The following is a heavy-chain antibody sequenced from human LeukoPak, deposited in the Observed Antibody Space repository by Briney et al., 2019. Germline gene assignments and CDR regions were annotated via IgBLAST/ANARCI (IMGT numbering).Heavy chain of an antibody. CDR1: GGSISSSAYY. D-gene: IGHD2-2*01. CDR2: IDYSGIT. CDR3: ARDGDCSSDSCYFDY. Sequence: PSETLSLTCAVSGGSISSSAYYWGWIRQHPGKGLEWLGYIDYSGITYYNPSLKSRVTISVDTSKTQFSLNLSSVTAADTAVYYCARDGDCSSDSCYFDYWGQGILVTVSS. V-gene: IGHV4-31*11. J-gene: IGHJ4*02.